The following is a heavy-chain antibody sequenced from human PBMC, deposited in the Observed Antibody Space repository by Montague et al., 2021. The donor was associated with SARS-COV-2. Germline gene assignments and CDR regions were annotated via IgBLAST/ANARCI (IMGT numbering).Heavy chain of an antibody. CDR2: IYYSGST. Sequence: SETLSLTCTVSGGSISSSSYYWGWIRQPPGKGLEWIGSIYYSGSTYYNPSLKSRVTISVDTSKNQFSLKLSSVTAADTAVYHCASPGVYYDSSGLLGFDYWGQGTLVTVSS. V-gene: IGHV4-39*01. D-gene: IGHD3-22*01. CDR3: ASPGVYYDSSGLLGFDY. J-gene: IGHJ4*02. CDR1: GGSISSSSYY.